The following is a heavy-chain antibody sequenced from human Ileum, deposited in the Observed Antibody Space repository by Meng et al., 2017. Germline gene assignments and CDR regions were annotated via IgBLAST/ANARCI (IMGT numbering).Heavy chain of an antibody. CDR2: IYTSGST. J-gene: IGHJ6*02. CDR1: GGSISSYY. V-gene: IGHV4-4*07. Sequence: GSLRLSCTVSGGSISSYYWSWIRQPAGKGLEWIGRIYTSGSTNYNPSLKSQVTMSVDTSKNQFSLKLSSVTAADTAVYYCARDILPLYYDILTGYHSTHYGMDVWGQGTMVTVSS. D-gene: IGHD3-9*01. CDR3: ARDILPLYYDILTGYHSTHYGMDV.